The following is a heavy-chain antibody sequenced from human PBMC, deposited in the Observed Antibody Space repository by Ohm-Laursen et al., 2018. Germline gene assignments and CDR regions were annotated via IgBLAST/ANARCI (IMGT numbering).Heavy chain of an antibody. V-gene: IGHV1-8*01. J-gene: IGHJ5*02. D-gene: IGHD3-3*01. CDR1: GYSFNNYD. CDR3: ARVRARRFLEWLPWFDP. CDR2: MNPNSGNT. Sequence: GASVKVSCKASGYSFNNYDINWVRQATGQGLEWMGWMNPNSGNTGYAQKFQGRVTMTRNTSISTAYMELSSLRSEDTAVYYCARVRARRFLEWLPWFDPWGQGTLVTVSS.